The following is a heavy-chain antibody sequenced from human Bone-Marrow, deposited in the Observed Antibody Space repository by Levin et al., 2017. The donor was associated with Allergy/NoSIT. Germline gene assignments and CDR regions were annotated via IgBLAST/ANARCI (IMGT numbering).Heavy chain of an antibody. CDR1: GFTFRSFG. CDR2: ISYDGNKK. D-gene: IGHD3-10*01. Sequence: QPGGSLRLSCAASGFTFRSFGLHWVRQTPGKGLEWVAVISYDGNKKDYADSVKGRFTISRDNSKNTLYLQMNSPRAEDTAVYYCAKDHGMLRGIIEYWGQGALVTVSS. J-gene: IGHJ4*02. CDR3: AKDHGMLRGIIEY. V-gene: IGHV3-30*18.